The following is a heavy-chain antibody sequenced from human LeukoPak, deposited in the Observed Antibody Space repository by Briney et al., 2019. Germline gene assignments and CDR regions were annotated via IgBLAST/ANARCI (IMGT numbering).Heavy chain of an antibody. CDR2: INPNSGGT. V-gene: IGHV1-2*06. CDR1: GYTFTGYY. J-gene: IGHJ3*02. Sequence: ASVKVSCKASGYTFTGYYMRWVRQAPGQGLEWMGRINPNSGGTNYAQKFQGRVTMTRDTSISTAYMELSRLRSDDAAVYYCARDVVVGNAFDIWGQGTMVTVSS. CDR3: ARDVVVGNAFDI. D-gene: IGHD2-21*01.